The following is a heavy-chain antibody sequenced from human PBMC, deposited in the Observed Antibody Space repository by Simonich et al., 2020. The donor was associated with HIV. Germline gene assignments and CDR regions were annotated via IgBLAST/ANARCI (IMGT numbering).Heavy chain of an antibody. J-gene: IGHJ5*02. V-gene: IGHV4-34*01. Sequence: QVHLQQWGAGLLKPSETLSLTCAVYGESFSSYYWTWIRQPPGKGLEWIGEINHSGSPNYNPALENRVTRSIDTSKNTFSLKRRFVTAADTAVYYCARREGFWFDPWGQGALVLVSS. CDR3: ARREGFWFDP. CDR1: GESFSSYY. CDR2: INHSGSP.